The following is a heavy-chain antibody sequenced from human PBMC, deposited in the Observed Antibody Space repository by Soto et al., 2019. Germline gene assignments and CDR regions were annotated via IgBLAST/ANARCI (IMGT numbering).Heavy chain of an antibody. D-gene: IGHD5-18*01. CDR1: GFSFSNYG. CDR3: AKGGYYYGCYVDD. Sequence: QVQLVESGGGVVQPGRSLRLSCAASGFSFSNYGMHWVRQAPGKGLEWVAVISYDGSNEYYADSMKGRFTISRDNSKNTLYLQMNSLRAEGTAVDYCAKGGYYYGCYVDDWGQGSLVTVSS. V-gene: IGHV3-30*18. J-gene: IGHJ4*02. CDR2: ISYDGSNE.